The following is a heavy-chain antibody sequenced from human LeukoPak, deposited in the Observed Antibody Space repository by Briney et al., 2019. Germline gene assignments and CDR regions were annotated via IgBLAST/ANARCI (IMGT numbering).Heavy chain of an antibody. J-gene: IGHJ3*02. CDR1: GGSISSGSYH. D-gene: IGHD3-22*01. Sequence: SETLSLTCTVSGGSISSGSYHWSWIRHPAGKGLEWFGRIYTSGSTNYNPSLKSRVTISVDTSKNQFSLKLSSVTAADTAVYYCARTAKGGTYYYDSSGYHNDAFDIWGQGTMVTVSS. CDR2: IYTSGST. CDR3: ARTAKGGTYYYDSSGYHNDAFDI. V-gene: IGHV4-61*02.